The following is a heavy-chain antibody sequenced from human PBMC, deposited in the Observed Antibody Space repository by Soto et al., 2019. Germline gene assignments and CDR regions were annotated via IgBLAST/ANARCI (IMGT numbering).Heavy chain of an antibody. Sequence: PGGSLRLSCGASGFTFSSYSMDWVRQAPGKGLEWISHISASSRTLFYADSVKGRFTISRDNAKNSLYLQMNSLRAEDTAVYYCARSYYDSSAYYASYGMEVWGQGTTVTVSS. CDR2: ISASSRTL. CDR3: ARSYYDSSAYYASYGMEV. D-gene: IGHD3-22*01. V-gene: IGHV3-48*01. CDR1: GFTFSSYS. J-gene: IGHJ6*02.